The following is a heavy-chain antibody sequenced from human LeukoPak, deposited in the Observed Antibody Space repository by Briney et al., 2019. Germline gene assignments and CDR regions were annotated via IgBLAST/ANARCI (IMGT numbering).Heavy chain of an antibody. CDR2: ISGSGGRS. CDR3: AKDGWLLRYFDY. D-gene: IGHD2-15*01. V-gene: IGHV3-23*01. CDR1: GFTFSSSA. Sequence: GGSLRLSCAASGFTFSSSAMSWVRQAPGKGLEWVSTISGSGGRSDYADSVRGRFTISRDNSENTLSMQMNSLRAEDTAVYYCAKDGWLLRYFDYWGQGNLVTVSS. J-gene: IGHJ4*02.